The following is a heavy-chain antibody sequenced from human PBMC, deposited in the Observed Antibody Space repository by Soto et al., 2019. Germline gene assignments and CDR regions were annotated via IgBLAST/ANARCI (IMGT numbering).Heavy chain of an antibody. CDR1: GYPFTGYY. D-gene: IGHD2-15*01. CDR2: INPNSGGT. V-gene: IGHV1-2*02. J-gene: IGHJ6*02. Sequence: XSVKVSCTASGYPFTGYYRHWVRQAPGQGLEWMGWINPNSGGTNYAQKFQGRVTMTRDTSISTAYMELSRLRSDDTAVYYCARDKRGRDCSGGSCTHYYYYGMDVWGQGTTVTVSS. CDR3: ARDKRGRDCSGGSCTHYYYYGMDV.